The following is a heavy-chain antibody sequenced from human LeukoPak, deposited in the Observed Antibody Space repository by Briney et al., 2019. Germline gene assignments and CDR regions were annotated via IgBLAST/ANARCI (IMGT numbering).Heavy chain of an antibody. V-gene: IGHV1-8*01. D-gene: IGHD2-15*01. J-gene: IGHJ4*02. CDR3: ARVSLGYCSGGTCYFQDH. CDR1: GYTFTSYD. Sequence: ASVKVSCKASGYTFTSYDINWVRQATGQGLEWMGWMNPNSGNTGYAQKFQGRVTMTRNTSISTAYMELSSLRPEDTAVYYCARVSLGYCSGGTCYFQDHWGQGTLVTVSS. CDR2: MNPNSGNT.